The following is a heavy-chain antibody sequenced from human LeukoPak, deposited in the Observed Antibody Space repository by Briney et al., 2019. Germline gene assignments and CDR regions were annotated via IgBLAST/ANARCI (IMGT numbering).Heavy chain of an antibody. D-gene: IGHD5-18*01. CDR3: ARDRRNNYGYYFDY. CDR2: IKEDGSEK. Sequence: GGSLRLSCAASGFTFSSYGMSWVRQPPGKGLEWVANIKEDGSEKYYVDSVKGRFTISRDNARNSLYLQMNTLSAEDTAVYYCARDRRNNYGYYFDYWGQGTLVTVSS. CDR1: GFTFSSYG. V-gene: IGHV3-7*04. J-gene: IGHJ4*02.